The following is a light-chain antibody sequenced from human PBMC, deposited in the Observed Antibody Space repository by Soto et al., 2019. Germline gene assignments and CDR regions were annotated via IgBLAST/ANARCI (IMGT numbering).Light chain of an antibody. CDR2: DAS. Sequence: DIQMTQSPSTLSASVGDRVTITCRASKSISSWLAWYQQKPGKAPKLLIYDASSLESGVPSRFSGSGSGTEFTLTISSLQPDDFATYYCKQYNSYSYTCGQGTKLEIK. V-gene: IGKV1-5*01. J-gene: IGKJ2*01. CDR3: KQYNSYSYT. CDR1: KSISSW.